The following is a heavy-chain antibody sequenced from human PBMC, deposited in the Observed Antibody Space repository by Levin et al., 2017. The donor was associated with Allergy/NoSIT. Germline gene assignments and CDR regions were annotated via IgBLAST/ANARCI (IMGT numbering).Heavy chain of an antibody. CDR3: ARGTAAGGTYDAFDI. CDR1: GYTFTSYY. J-gene: IGHJ3*02. CDR2: INPSGGST. D-gene: IGHD6-13*01. Sequence: ASVKVSCKASGYTFTSYYMHWVRQAPGQGLEWMGIINPSGGSTSYAQKFQGRVTMTRDTSTSTVYMELSSLRSEDTAVYYCARGTAAGGTYDAFDIWGQGTMVTVSS. V-gene: IGHV1-46*01.